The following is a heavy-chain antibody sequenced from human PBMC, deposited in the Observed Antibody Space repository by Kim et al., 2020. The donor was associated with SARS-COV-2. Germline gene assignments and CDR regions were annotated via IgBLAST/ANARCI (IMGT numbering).Heavy chain of an antibody. CDR3: ARTYSSGWWFDP. D-gene: IGHD6-19*01. Sequence: YYSTSLKTRLTISKDTSKNQVVLTMTNMDPVDTATYYCARTYSSGWWFDPWGQGTLVTVSS. J-gene: IGHJ5*02. V-gene: IGHV2-70*01.